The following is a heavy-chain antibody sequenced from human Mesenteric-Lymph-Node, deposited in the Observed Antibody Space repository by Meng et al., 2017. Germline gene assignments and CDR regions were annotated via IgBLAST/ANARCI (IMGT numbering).Heavy chain of an antibody. Sequence: SLKISCVGSGFTFDDYAMHWVRQTPGKGLEWVSSISWSSDTLDYADSVKGRFTISRDNAKSSLYLEMSSLRADDTALYYCAKQVRGYSGYALPYFDYWGQGALVTVSS. CDR1: GFTFDDYA. CDR2: ISWSSDTL. CDR3: AKQVRGYSGYALPYFDY. V-gene: IGHV3-9*01. J-gene: IGHJ4*02. D-gene: IGHD5-12*01.